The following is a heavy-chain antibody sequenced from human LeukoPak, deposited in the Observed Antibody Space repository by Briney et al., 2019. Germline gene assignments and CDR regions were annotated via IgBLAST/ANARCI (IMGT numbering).Heavy chain of an antibody. V-gene: IGHV3-23*01. CDR3: AQAALRATPLPFDY. CDR1: GLSLNSYA. CDR2: SSSSDDGK. J-gene: IGHJ4*02. D-gene: IGHD4-17*01. Sequence: GGSLRLSCTASGLSLNSYAMSWVRQVPGKGLEWVSASSSSDDGKWYAESVRGRFTISRDTSKNTVYLQMNSLRAEDTAVYYCAQAALRATPLPFDYWGQGTLVTVSS.